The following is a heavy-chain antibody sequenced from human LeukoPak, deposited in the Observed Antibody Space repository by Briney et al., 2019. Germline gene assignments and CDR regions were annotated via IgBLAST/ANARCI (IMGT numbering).Heavy chain of an antibody. D-gene: IGHD6-19*01. J-gene: IGHJ4*02. CDR3: ATGPAEAVFDY. CDR2: ISAYNGNT. V-gene: IGHV1-18*01. CDR1: GYTFTSYG. Sequence: ASVKVSCTASGYTFTSYGISWVRQAPGQGLEWMGWISAYNGNTNCAQKLQGRVTMTTDTSTSAAYMELRSLRSDDTAVYYCATGPAEAVFDYWGQGTLVTVSS.